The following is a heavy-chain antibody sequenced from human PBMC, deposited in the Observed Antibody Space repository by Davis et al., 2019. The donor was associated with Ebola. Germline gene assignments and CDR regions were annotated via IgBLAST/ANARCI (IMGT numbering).Heavy chain of an antibody. D-gene: IGHD1-26*01. J-gene: IGHJ6*02. CDR2: IYPGDSDT. Sequence: KVSCKGSGYTFRGYWINWVRQMPGKGLEWIGIIYPGDSDTRYSPSFQGQVTISADKSISTAYLQWSSLKASDTAMYYCAGSRYYYYGMDVWGQGTTVTVSS. CDR3: AGSRYYYYGMDV. CDR1: GYTFRGYW. V-gene: IGHV5-51*01.